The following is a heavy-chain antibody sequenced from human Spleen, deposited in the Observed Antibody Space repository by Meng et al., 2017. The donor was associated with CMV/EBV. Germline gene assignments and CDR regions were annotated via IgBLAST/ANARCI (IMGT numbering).Heavy chain of an antibody. V-gene: IGHV4-30-4*02. CDR2: IYHSGNT. CDR1: GGSISSGDYC. Sequence: SETLSLTCTVSGGSISSGDYCWSWIRQPPGKGLEWIGYIYHSGNTYYNPSLKSRVIISGDTSKTQLSLNLSSVTAADTAVYYCARDSLGLDYWGQGTLVTVSS. J-gene: IGHJ4*02. CDR3: ARDSLGLDY. D-gene: IGHD3-16*01.